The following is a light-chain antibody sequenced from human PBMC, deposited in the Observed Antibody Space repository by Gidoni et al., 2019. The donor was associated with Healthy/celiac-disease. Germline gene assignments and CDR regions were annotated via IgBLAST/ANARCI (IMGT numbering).Light chain of an antibody. CDR3: QQYGSFPLT. CDR2: GAS. Sequence: IVLTQSPGTLSLSPGERATLSCRASQSVSSSYLAWYQQKPGQAPRLLIYGASSRATGIPDRFSGSGSGTDFTLTISRLEPEEFAVYYCQQYGSFPLTFGGGTKVEIK. J-gene: IGKJ4*01. CDR1: QSVSSSY. V-gene: IGKV3-20*01.